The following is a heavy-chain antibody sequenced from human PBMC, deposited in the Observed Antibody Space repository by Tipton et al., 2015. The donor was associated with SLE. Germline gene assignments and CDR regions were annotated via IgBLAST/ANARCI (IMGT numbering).Heavy chain of an antibody. Sequence: TLSLTCTVSGGSVSSGSYYWSWIRQPAGKGLEWIGRLYTFGSTTYNPSLKSRVTISVDTSKNQFSLSVNSVTAADTAVYYCARSMLTTKRVFDYWGQGTLVTVSS. CDR3: ARSMLTTKRVFDY. V-gene: IGHV4-61*02. J-gene: IGHJ4*02. CDR2: LYTFGST. CDR1: GGSVSSGSYY. D-gene: IGHD3-16*01.